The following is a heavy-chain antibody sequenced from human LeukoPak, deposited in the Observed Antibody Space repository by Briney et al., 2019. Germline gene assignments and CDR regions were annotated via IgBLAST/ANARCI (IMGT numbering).Heavy chain of an antibody. D-gene: IGHD3-10*01. CDR3: ARAYYGSYFFEPPSLGMDV. CDR2: IYYSGST. J-gene: IGHJ6*02. Sequence: SETLSLTCTVSGGSISSYYWSWIRQPPGKGLEWIGYIYYSGSTNYNPSLKSRVTISVDTSKNQFSLKLSSVTAADTAVYYCARAYYGSYFFEPPSLGMDVWGQGTTVTVSS. V-gene: IGHV4-59*01. CDR1: GGSISSYY.